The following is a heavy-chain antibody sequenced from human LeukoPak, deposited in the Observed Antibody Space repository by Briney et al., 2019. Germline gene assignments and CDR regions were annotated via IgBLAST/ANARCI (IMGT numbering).Heavy chain of an antibody. CDR1: GFTFSNAW. CDR2: IKSKTDGGTT. V-gene: IGHV3-15*01. J-gene: IGHJ4*02. Sequence: GGSLRLSCAASGFTFSNAWMSWVRQAPGKGLEWVGRIKSKTDGGTTDYAAPVKGRFTISRDDSKNTLYLQMNSLKTEDTAVYYCTTRSPPRITMVRGVIHRTKNDYWGQGTLVTVSS. D-gene: IGHD3-10*01. CDR3: TTRSPPRITMVRGVIHRTKNDY.